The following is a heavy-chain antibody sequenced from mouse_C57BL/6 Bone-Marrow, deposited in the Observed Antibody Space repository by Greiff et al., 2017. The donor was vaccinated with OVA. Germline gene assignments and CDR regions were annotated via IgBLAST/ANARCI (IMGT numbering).Heavy chain of an antibody. CDR2: IYPRSGNT. CDR1: GYTFTSYG. CDR3: ARRDYYDLPDY. D-gene: IGHD2-4*01. Sequence: VKLMESGAELARPGASVKLSCKASGYTFTSYGISWVKQRTGQGLEWIGEIYPRSGNTYYNEKFKGKATLTADKSSSTAYMELRSLTSEDSAVYFCARRDYYDLPDYWGQGTTLTVSS. V-gene: IGHV1-81*01. J-gene: IGHJ2*01.